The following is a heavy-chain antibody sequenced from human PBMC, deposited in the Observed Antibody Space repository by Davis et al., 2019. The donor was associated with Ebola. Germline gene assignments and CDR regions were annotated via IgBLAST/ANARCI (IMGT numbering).Heavy chain of an antibody. D-gene: IGHD2-2*01. V-gene: IGHV3-30*18. Sequence: PGGSLRLSCAASGFTFSSYGMHWVRQAPGKGLEWVAVISYDGSNKYYADSVKGRFTISRDNSKNTLYLQMNSLRAEDTAVYYCAKDERDCSSTSCGNWFDPWGQGTLVTVSS. J-gene: IGHJ5*02. CDR2: ISYDGSNK. CDR1: GFTFSSYG. CDR3: AKDERDCSSTSCGNWFDP.